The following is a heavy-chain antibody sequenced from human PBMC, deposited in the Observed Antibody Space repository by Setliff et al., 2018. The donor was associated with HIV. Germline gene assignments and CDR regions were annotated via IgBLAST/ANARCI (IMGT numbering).Heavy chain of an antibody. CDR2: IKSKRDGGTI. Sequence: PGGSLRLSCAVSGFILSEDWMSWVRQAPGKGLEWLGRIKSKRDGGTIDYTAPVKGRFTISRDDSKNTLYLQMNSLKTEDTGVYFCATDNGPSYSMDIWGQGATVTVSS. J-gene: IGHJ6*02. V-gene: IGHV3-15*01. CDR3: ATDNGPSYSMDI. CDR1: GFILSEDW. D-gene: IGHD2-21*01.